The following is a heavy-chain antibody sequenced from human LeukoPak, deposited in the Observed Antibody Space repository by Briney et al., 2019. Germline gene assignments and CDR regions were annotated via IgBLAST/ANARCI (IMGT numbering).Heavy chain of an antibody. V-gene: IGHV3-21*01. CDR3: TRDAGQFVDHDVFDF. CDR2: ISSTSWTI. CDR1: GFSFRTYS. J-gene: IGHJ3*01. Sequence: GGSLRLSCAASGFSFRTYSMHWVRQAPGRGLEWVSSISSTSWTIYQADSVKGRFTVSRDNAKNAVFLQMDSLRAEDEAVYYCTRDAGQFVDHDVFDFWGQGTMVTVSS. D-gene: IGHD3-10*01.